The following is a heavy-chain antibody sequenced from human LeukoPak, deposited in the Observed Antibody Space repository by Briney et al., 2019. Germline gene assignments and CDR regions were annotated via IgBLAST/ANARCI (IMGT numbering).Heavy chain of an antibody. V-gene: IGHV4-30-2*01. CDR2: IYHSGST. Sequence: PSETLSLTCAVSGGSISSGGYSWSWIRQPPGKGLEWIGYIYHSGSTYYNPSLKSRVTISVDRSKNQFSLKLSSVTAADTAVYYCARGGVFLWFGSPPDYWGQGTLVTVSS. CDR1: GGSISSGGYS. J-gene: IGHJ4*02. CDR3: ARGGVFLWFGSPPDY. D-gene: IGHD3-10*01.